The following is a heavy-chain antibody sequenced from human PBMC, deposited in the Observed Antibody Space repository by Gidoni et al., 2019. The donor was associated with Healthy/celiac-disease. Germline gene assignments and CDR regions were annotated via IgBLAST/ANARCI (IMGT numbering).Heavy chain of an antibody. Sequence: HVQLQESGPGLVKPSQTLSLTCTVSVGSLRRGDYYWSWIRQPPGKGLEWIGYIYYSGSTYYNPSLKSRVTISVDTSKNQFSLKLSSVTAADTAVYYCARSIFGVVNGRFDYWGQGTLVTVSS. D-gene: IGHD3-3*01. V-gene: IGHV4-30-4*01. CDR1: VGSLRRGDYY. J-gene: IGHJ4*02. CDR2: IYYSGST. CDR3: ARSIFGVVNGRFDY.